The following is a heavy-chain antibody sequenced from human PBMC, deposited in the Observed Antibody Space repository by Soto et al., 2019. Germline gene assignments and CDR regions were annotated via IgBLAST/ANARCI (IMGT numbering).Heavy chain of an antibody. CDR1: GFTFSSYG. Sequence: GGSLRLSCAASGFTFSSYGMHWVRQAPGKGLEWVAVISYDGSNKYYADSVKGRFTISRDNSKNTLYLQMNSLRAEDTAVYYCAKGVVTAIYPLFDYWGQGTLVTVSS. CDR2: ISYDGSNK. CDR3: AKGVVTAIYPLFDY. D-gene: IGHD2-21*02. V-gene: IGHV3-30*18. J-gene: IGHJ4*02.